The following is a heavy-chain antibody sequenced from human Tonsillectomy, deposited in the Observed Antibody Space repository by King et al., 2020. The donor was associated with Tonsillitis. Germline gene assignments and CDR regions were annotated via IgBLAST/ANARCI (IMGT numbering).Heavy chain of an antibody. J-gene: IGHJ4*02. Sequence: QLVQSGGGLVQPGGSLRLSCAASGFTFSNYAMIWVRQAPGKGLEWVSGISGSGVSTYYADSVRGRFTISRDNSKNTLYLQMNSLRPEDTAVYYCAKDNSTRDFYDSSGPEGFDYWGQGTLVTVSS. CDR1: GFTFSNYA. D-gene: IGHD3-22*01. V-gene: IGHV3-23*04. CDR2: ISGSGVST. CDR3: AKDNSTRDFYDSSGPEGFDY.